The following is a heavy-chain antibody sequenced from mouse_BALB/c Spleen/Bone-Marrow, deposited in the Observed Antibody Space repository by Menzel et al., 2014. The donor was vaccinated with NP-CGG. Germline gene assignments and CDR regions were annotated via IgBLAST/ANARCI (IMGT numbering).Heavy chain of an antibody. CDR2: IDPANGNT. CDR3: APYYYGSSLFAY. CDR1: GFNIKDTY. D-gene: IGHD1-1*01. J-gene: IGHJ3*01. V-gene: IGHV14-3*02. Sequence: EVQLLQSGAELVKPGASVKLSCTASGFNIKDTYMHWVKQRPEQGLEWIGRIDPANGNTKYDPKFQGKATITADTSSNTAYLQLSSLTSEDTAVYYCAPYYYGSSLFAYWGQGSLVTVSA.